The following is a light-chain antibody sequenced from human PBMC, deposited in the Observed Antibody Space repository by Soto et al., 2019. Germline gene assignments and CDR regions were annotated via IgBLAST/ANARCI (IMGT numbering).Light chain of an antibody. CDR2: EVT. Sequence: QSALTQPASVSGSPGQSITISCTGTSSDIGSYDLVSWYQQHPGTAPKLIIYEVTKRPSGVSTRFSGSKSGNTASLTISGLQAVDEADYYRCSFADFTQVFGTGTKLTVL. V-gene: IGLV2-23*02. CDR3: CSFADFTQV. CDR1: SSDIGSYDL. J-gene: IGLJ1*01.